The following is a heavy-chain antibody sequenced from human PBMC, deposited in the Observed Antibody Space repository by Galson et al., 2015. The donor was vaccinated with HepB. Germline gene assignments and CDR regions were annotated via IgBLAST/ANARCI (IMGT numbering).Heavy chain of an antibody. CDR3: ARDLGAGKYFDH. Sequence: SLRLSCAASGFYFGVYGMHWLRQAQGKGPEWVAVIGHDGTYQKYGDSVKGRFTISSDNSENTLFLQMNSLRGEDTAVYYCARDLGAGKYFDHWGQGILVTVSS. CDR1: GFYFGVYG. CDR2: IGHDGTYQ. V-gene: IGHV3-33*01. J-gene: IGHJ4*02. D-gene: IGHD3-10*01.